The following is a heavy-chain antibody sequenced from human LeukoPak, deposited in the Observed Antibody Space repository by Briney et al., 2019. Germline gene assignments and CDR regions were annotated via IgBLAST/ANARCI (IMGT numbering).Heavy chain of an antibody. D-gene: IGHD3-10*01. Sequence: GESLKISCKGSGYSFTSYWIGWVRQMPGKGLEWMGIIYPGDSDTRYSPSFQGQVTISADKSISAAYLQWSSLKASDTAMYYCARGYGSGSYSHPISWFDPWGQGTLVTVSS. CDR2: IYPGDSDT. CDR1: GYSFTSYW. CDR3: ARGYGSGSYSHPISWFDP. V-gene: IGHV5-51*01. J-gene: IGHJ5*02.